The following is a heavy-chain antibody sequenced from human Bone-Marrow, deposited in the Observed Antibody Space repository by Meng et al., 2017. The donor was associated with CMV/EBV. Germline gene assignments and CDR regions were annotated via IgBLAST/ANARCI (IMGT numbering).Heavy chain of an antibody. CDR1: GGSISSYY. V-gene: IGHV4-59*01. Sequence: GSLRLSCTVSGGSISSYYWSWIRQPPGKGLEWIGYIYYSGSTNYNPSLKSRVTISVDTSKTQFSLKLSSVTDADTAVYYCASTTQRAQLDYWGQGTLVAFSS. CDR2: IYYSGST. D-gene: IGHD1-1*01. CDR3: ASTTQRAQLDY. J-gene: IGHJ4*02.